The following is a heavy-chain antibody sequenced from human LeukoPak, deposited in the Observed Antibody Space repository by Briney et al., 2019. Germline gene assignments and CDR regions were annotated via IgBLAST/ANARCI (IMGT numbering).Heavy chain of an antibody. CDR3: ARDYDFWSGYPSLYYYYYGMDV. V-gene: IGHV3-48*03. CDR2: ISSSGSTI. D-gene: IGHD3-3*01. Sequence: GGSLRLSCAASGFTFSSCEMNWVRQAPGKGLEWVSYISSSGSTIYYADSVKGRFTISRDNAKNSLYLQMNSLRAEDTAVYYCARDYDFWSGYPSLYYYYYGMDVWGQGTTVTVSS. J-gene: IGHJ6*02. CDR1: GFTFSSCE.